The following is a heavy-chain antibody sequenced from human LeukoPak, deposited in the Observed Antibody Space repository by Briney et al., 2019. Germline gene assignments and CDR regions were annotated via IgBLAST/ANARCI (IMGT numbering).Heavy chain of an antibody. Sequence: GSSVKVSCKASGGTSSSYAISWVRQAPGQGLEWMGGIIPIFGTANYAQKFQGRVTITADESTSTAYMELSSLRSEDTAVYYCARAGSSWYQDDAFDIWGQGTMVTVSS. CDR3: ARAGSSWYQDDAFDI. CDR2: IIPIFGTA. J-gene: IGHJ3*02. D-gene: IGHD6-13*01. V-gene: IGHV1-69*01. CDR1: GGTSSSYA.